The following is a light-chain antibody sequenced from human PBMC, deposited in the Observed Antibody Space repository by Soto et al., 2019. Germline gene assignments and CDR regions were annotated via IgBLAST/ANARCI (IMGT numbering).Light chain of an antibody. CDR2: AAS. CDR1: QSISNW. CDR3: QQSYSTPT. V-gene: IGKV1-39*01. J-gene: IGKJ5*01. Sequence: DIQMTQSPSTLSASVGDRVIITCRASQSISNWLAWYQQKPGKAPKLLIYAASSLQSGVPSRFSGSGSGTDFTLTISSLQPEDFATYYCQQSYSTPTFGQGTRLEIK.